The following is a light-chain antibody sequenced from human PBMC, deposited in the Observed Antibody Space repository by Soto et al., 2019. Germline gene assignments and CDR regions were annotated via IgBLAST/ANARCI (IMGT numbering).Light chain of an antibody. J-gene: IGKJ5*01. CDR2: HAS. CDR1: QSVSSIS. V-gene: IGKV3-20*01. CDR3: QQYGDSSPIT. Sequence: EIVLTQSPGTLSLSTGERATLSCRASQSVSSISLSWYQQTPGQAPRLLIYHASSRATGSPDRFSGSGSGTECTLTISRREPEDVAVYYCQQYGDSSPITFGQGTRLEIE.